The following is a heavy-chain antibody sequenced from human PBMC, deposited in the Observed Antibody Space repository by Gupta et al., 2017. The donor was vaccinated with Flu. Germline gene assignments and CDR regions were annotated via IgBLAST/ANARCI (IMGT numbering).Heavy chain of an antibody. CDR3: ARVGSSSWPAFDY. CDR2: ISSSGSTI. CDR1: GFPFSSYE. V-gene: IGHV3-48*03. Sequence: EVQLVESGGGLVQPGGSLRLSCPASGFPFSSYEMTWVLQAPGKGLEWVSYISSSGSTIYYADSVKGRFTISRDNAKNSLYLQMNSLRAEDTAVYYCARVGSSSWPAFDYWGQGTLVTVSS. D-gene: IGHD6-13*01. J-gene: IGHJ4*02.